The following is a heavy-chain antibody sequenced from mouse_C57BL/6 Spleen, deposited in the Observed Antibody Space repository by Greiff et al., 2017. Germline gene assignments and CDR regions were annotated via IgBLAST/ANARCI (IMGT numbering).Heavy chain of an antibody. CDR1: GYTFTGYW. V-gene: IGHV1-9*01. J-gene: IGHJ4*01. CDR2: ILPGSGST. Sequence: QVQLQQSGAELMKPGASVKLSCKATGYTFTGYWIEWVKQRPGHGLKWIGEILPGSGSTNYNEKFKGKATFTADTSSNTAYMQLSSLTTEDSAIXYCSRWQYYGSNDYAMDYWGQGTSVTVSS. CDR3: SRWQYYGSNDYAMDY. D-gene: IGHD1-1*01.